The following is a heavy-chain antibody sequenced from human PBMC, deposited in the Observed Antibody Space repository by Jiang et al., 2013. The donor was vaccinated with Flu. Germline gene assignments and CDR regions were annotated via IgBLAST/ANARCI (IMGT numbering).Heavy chain of an antibody. V-gene: IGHV4-39*07. D-gene: IGHD6-13*01. Sequence: SLTCSVSGGSVSSVTYYWGWIRQPPGKGLDWIGTFYYSGKTYYNPSLRSRVTISVDTSKNQFSLKLSSVTAADTAVYYCARDLTGRIAALGYDYWGQGTLVTVSS. CDR3: ARDLTGRIAALGYDY. J-gene: IGHJ4*02. CDR2: FYYSGKT. CDR1: GGSVSSVTYY.